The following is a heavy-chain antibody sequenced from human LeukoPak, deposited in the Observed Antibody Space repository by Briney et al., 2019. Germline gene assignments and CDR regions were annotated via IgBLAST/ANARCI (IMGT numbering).Heavy chain of an antibody. D-gene: IGHD3-10*01. V-gene: IGHV3-23*01. Sequence: GGSLRLSCAASGFTFRNYVMNWVRQAPGKGLEWVSAIGGTDGTTFYTDSVKGRFTISRDNSKNTLYLEINSLRAAANTIDYCTKRSGHSATNYIDYWGQGTLVTVSS. CDR1: GFTFRNYV. CDR2: IGGTDGTT. CDR3: TKRSGHSATNYIDY. J-gene: IGHJ4*02.